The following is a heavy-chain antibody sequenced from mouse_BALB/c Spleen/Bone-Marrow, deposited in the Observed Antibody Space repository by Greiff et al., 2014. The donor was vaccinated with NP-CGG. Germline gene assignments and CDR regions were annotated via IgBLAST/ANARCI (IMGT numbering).Heavy chain of an antibody. CDR1: GYSFTSYW. V-gene: IGHV1S81*02. Sequence: QVQLQQSRAELVKPGASVKLSCKASGYSFTSYWMHWVKQRPGQGLEWIGEISPSNGRSNYNEMFKSKATLTVDKSSSTAYMQLSGLTSEDSAVYYCTRSELRRGGYALDYWGLGTSVTVSS. D-gene: IGHD2-12*01. J-gene: IGHJ4*01. CDR3: TRSELRRGGYALDY. CDR2: ISPSNGRS.